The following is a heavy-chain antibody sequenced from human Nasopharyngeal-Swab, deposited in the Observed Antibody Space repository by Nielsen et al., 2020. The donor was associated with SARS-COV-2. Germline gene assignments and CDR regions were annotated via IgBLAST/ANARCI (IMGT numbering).Heavy chain of an antibody. CDR2: IYYNGNT. J-gene: IGHJ4*02. D-gene: IGHD1-26*01. Sequence: SETLSLTCTVSGDSIAYSTFYWGWIRQPPGKGLEWIGNIYYNGNTYQHPSLKSRLTISVDTSKNQFSLKLNSVTATDTAVYYCARGYGSFPYYFDHWGQGTLVTVSS. V-gene: IGHV4-39*01. CDR3: ARGYGSFPYYFDH. CDR1: GDSIAYSTFY.